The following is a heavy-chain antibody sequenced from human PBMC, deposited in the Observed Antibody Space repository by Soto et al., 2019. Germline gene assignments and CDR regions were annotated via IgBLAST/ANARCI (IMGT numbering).Heavy chain of an antibody. V-gene: IGHV1-69*01. CDR1: GGSFSKYS. D-gene: IGHD5-18*01. CDR3: AASRWIQLWTADF. CDR2: IIPISVTT. J-gene: IGHJ4*02. Sequence: QVHLVQSGAEVKKPGSSLKVSCKTSGGSFSKYSISWLRQAPGQGLEWMGGIIPISVTTHYAQRFQGRVTITADDLTTTSYMEVSSLKFEDTAVYYCAASRWIQLWTADFWGQGTRVTVSS.